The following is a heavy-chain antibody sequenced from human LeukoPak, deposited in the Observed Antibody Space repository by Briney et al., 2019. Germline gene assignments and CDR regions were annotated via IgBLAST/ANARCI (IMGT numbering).Heavy chain of an antibody. CDR3: ARDSQDYDFWSGSGYYGMDV. Sequence: SETLLLTCTVSGGSISSYYWSWIRQPAGKGLEWIGRIYTSGSTNYNPSLKSRVTMSVDTSKNQFSLKLSSVTAADTAVYYCARDSQDYDFWSGSGYYGMDVWGQGTTVTVSS. D-gene: IGHD3-3*01. J-gene: IGHJ6*02. CDR2: IYTSGST. V-gene: IGHV4-4*07. CDR1: GGSISSYY.